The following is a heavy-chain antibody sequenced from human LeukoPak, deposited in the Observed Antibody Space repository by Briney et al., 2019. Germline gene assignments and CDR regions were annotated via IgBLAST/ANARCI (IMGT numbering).Heavy chain of an antibody. CDR3: ANMGLVYGDYAGHTDY. V-gene: IGHV3-30*18. CDR1: GFTFSSYG. CDR2: ISYDGSNK. D-gene: IGHD4-17*01. Sequence: GRSLRLSCAASGFTFSSYGMHWVRQAPGKGLEWVAVISYDGSNKYYADSVKGRFTTSRDNSKNTLYLQINSLRAEDTAVYYCANMGLVYGDYAGHTDYWGQGTLVTVSS. J-gene: IGHJ4*02.